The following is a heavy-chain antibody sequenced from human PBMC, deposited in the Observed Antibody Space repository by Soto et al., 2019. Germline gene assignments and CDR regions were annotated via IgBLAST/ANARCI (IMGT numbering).Heavy chain of an antibody. D-gene: IGHD3-10*01. V-gene: IGHV4-61*01. J-gene: IGHJ4*02. CDR2: IYYSGST. CDR3: ARGRGLHQVLDY. CDR1: GGSVSSGSYY. Sequence: QVPLQESGPGLVKPSETLSLTCTVSGGSVSSGSYYWSWIRQPPGKGLEWIGYIYYSGSTNYNPSLKSRVTISVDTSKNQFSLKLSSVTAADTAVYYCARGRGLHQVLDYWGQGTLVTVSS.